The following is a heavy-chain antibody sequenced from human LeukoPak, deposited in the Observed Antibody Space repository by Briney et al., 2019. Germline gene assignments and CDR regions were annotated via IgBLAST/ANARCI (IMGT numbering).Heavy chain of an antibody. CDR1: GFTFSSYE. J-gene: IGHJ6*03. D-gene: IGHD6-13*01. Sequence: PGGSLRLSCAASGFTFSSYEMNWVRQAPGKGLEWVSYISSSGSTIYYADSVKGRFTISRDNAKNSLYLQMNSLRAEDTAVYYCARATSSSWGYYYYYYMDVWGKGTTVTISS. CDR3: ARATSSSWGYYYYYYMDV. V-gene: IGHV3-48*03. CDR2: ISSSGSTI.